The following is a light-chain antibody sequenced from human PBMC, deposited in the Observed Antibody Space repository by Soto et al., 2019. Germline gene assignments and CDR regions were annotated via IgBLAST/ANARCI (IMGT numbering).Light chain of an antibody. V-gene: IGLV7-46*01. CDR3: LLSHKAARV. J-gene: IGLJ2*01. CDR1: TGAVTSNHH. Sequence: QAVVTQEPSLTVSPGGTVTLTCGSSTGAVTSNHHPYWFQQQAGQAPRTLIYDTSNKHSWTPARFSGSLLGDKAALTLSGAQPEDEAQYYFLLSHKAARVFGGGTKLTVL. CDR2: DTS.